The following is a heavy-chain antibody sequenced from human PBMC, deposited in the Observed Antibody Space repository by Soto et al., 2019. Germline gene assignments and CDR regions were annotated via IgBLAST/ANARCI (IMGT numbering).Heavy chain of an antibody. CDR2: IRSKANSYAT. J-gene: IGHJ3*02. CDR3: TRHLPVVVVIESGDDAFDI. CDR1: GFTFSGSA. V-gene: IGHV3-73*01. Sequence: EVQLVESGGGLVQPGGSLTLSCAASGFTFSGSAMHWVRQASGKGLEWVGRIRSKANSYATAYAASVKGRFTISRDDSKNTAYLQMNSLKTEDTAVYYCTRHLPVVVVIESGDDAFDIWGQGTMVTVSS. D-gene: IGHD3-22*01.